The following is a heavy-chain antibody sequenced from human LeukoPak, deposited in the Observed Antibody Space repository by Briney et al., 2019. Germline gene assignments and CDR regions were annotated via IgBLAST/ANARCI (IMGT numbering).Heavy chain of an antibody. CDR3: ARGVVVAALDGFDI. CDR1: GYTFTGYY. CDR2: INPNSGGT. V-gene: IGHV1-2*02. J-gene: IGHJ3*02. Sequence: ASVKVSCKASGYTFTGYYMHWVRQAPGQGLEWMGWINPNSGGTNYGQKFQDRVTMTRDTSISTAYMELSSLRSDDTAVFYCARGVVVAALDGFDIWGQGTMVTVSS. D-gene: IGHD2-15*01.